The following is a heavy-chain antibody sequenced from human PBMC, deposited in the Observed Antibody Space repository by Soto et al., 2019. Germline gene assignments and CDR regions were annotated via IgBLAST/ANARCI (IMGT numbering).Heavy chain of an antibody. D-gene: IGHD3-22*01. J-gene: IGHJ3*02. CDR1: GGTFSSYA. V-gene: IGHV1-69*01. CDR3: AIPTEDSGYYGDAFDI. Sequence: QVQLVQSGAEVKKPGSSVKVSCKASGGTFSSYAISWVRQAPGQGLEWMGGIIPIFGTANYAQKFQGRVTITADESTSTAYMELSSLRSEDTALYYCAIPTEDSGYYGDAFDIWGQGTMVTVSS. CDR2: IIPIFGTA.